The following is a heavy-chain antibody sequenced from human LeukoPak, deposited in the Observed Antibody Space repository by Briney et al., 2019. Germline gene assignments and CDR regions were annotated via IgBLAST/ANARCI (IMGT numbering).Heavy chain of an antibody. J-gene: IGHJ3*02. CDR3: ARRIAVARKDAFDI. CDR1: GYTFTGYY. D-gene: IGHD6-19*01. V-gene: IGHV1-2*02. Sequence: ASVKVSCKASGYTFTGYYMHWVRQAPGQGLEWMGWINPNSGGTNYAQKFQGRVTMTRDTSISTAYMELSRLRSDDTAVYYCARRIAVARKDAFDIWGQGTMVTVSS. CDR2: INPNSGGT.